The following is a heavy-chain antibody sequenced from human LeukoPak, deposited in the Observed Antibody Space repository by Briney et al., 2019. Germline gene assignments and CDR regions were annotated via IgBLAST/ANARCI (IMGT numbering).Heavy chain of an antibody. CDR2: IYYSGST. V-gene: IGHV4-59*01. CDR1: GGSISSYY. Sequence: SETLSLTCTVSGGSISSYYWSWIRQPPGKGLEWIGYIYYSGSTNYNPSLKSRVTISVDTSKNQFSLKLSSVTAADTAVYYCASQVGAFNAFDIWGQGTMVTVSS. CDR3: ASQVGAFNAFDI. D-gene: IGHD1-26*01. J-gene: IGHJ3*02.